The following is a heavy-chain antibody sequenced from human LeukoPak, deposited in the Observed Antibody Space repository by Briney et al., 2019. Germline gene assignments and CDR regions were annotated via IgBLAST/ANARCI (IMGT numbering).Heavy chain of an antibody. CDR2: ISGSGGST. CDR1: GFTFSSYA. Sequence: GGSLRLSCAASGFTFSSYAMSWVRQAPGKGLEWVSAISGSGGSTYYADSVKGRFAISRDNSKNTLYLQMNSLRAEDTAVYYCAKDRGIWFGELFRSHWGQGTLVTVSS. D-gene: IGHD3-10*01. J-gene: IGHJ4*02. V-gene: IGHV3-23*01. CDR3: AKDRGIWFGELFRSH.